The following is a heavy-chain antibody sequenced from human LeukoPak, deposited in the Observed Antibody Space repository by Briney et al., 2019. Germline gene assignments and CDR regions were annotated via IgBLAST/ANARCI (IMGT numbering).Heavy chain of an antibody. CDR2: INPSGGST. D-gene: IGHD4-11*01. CDR1: GYTFTSYY. J-gene: IGHJ6*03. Sequence: GASVKVSCKASGYTFTSYYMHWVRQAPGQGLEWMGIINPSGGSTSYAQKFQGRVTMTRDMSTSTAYMELSSLRSEDTAVYYCAIDYRDYYYYYYMDVWGKGTTVTVSS. CDR3: AIDYRDYYYYYYMDV. V-gene: IGHV1-46*01.